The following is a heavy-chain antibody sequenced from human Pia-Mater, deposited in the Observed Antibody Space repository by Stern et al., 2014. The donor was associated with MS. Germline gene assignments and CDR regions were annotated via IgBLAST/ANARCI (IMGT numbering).Heavy chain of an antibody. CDR1: GYTFINYD. Sequence: VQLVESGSQVRKPGASVKVSCQASGYTFINYDIFWVRQATGQGLEWMGWMNPNNANTGHAQKFQGRVTMTRNTSISTAYMELSGLRSDETAVYYCVRGGLSYGYGLDAWGQGTAVIVSS. J-gene: IGHJ6*02. CDR2: MNPNNANT. CDR3: VRGGLSYGYGLDA. D-gene: IGHD3-16*01. V-gene: IGHV1-8*01.